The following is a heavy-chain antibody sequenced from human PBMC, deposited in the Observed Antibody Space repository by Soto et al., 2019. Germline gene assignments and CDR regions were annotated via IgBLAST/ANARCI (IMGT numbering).Heavy chain of an antibody. V-gene: IGHV5-51*01. CDR2: IYPGDSDT. CDR1: GYSFTSYW. Sequence: ESLKISCKGSGYSFTSYWIGWVRQMPGKGLELMGIIYPGDSDTRYSPSFQGQVTISADKSISTAYLQWSSLKASDTAMYYCARTAAAGKYYYGVDVWGQGTTVTVSS. J-gene: IGHJ6*02. D-gene: IGHD6-13*01. CDR3: ARTAAAGKYYYGVDV.